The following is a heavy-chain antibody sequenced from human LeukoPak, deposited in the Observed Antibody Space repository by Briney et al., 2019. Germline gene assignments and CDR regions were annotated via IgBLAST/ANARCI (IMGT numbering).Heavy chain of an antibody. CDR2: ISSSSSTI. J-gene: IGHJ4*02. D-gene: IGHD6-19*01. CDR1: GFTFSSYS. V-gene: IGHV3-48*04. Sequence: GGSLRLSCAASGFTFSSYSMNWVRQAPGKGLEWVSYISSSSSTIYYADSVKGRFTISRDNAKNSLYLQMNSLRAEDTAVYYCARAAYNSGWYVLDYWGQGTLVTVSS. CDR3: ARAAYNSGWYVLDY.